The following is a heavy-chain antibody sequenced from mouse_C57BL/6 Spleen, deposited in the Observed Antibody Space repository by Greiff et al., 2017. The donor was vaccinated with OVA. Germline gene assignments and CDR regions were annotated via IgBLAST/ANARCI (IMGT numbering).Heavy chain of an antibody. CDR2: IDPSDSYT. CDR1: GYTFTSYW. D-gene: IGHD3-1*01. Sequence: VQLQQPGAELVKPGASVKLSCKASGYTFTSYWMQWVKQRPGQGLEWIGEIDPSDSYTNYNQKFKGKAKLTVDTSSSTAYMQLSSLTSEDSAVYYCARRERGLCADWSQGTLVTVSA. CDR3: ARRERGLCAD. V-gene: IGHV1-50*01. J-gene: IGHJ3*01.